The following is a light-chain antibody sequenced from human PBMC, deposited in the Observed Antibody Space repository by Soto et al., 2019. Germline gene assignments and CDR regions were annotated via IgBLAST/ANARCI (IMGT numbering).Light chain of an antibody. CDR3: NSYTSTSARV. Sequence: QSALTQPASVSGSPGQSITISCTGTSGDIGGYNFVSWYQQHPGKAPKVIIYEVSNRPSGVSNRFSGSKSGNTASLTISGLQAEDEADYCCNSYTSTSARVFGGGTKLTVL. CDR1: SGDIGGYNF. J-gene: IGLJ3*02. V-gene: IGLV2-14*01. CDR2: EVS.